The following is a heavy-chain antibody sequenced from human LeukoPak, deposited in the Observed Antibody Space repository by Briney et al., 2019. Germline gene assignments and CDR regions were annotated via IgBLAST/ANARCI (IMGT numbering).Heavy chain of an antibody. CDR3: ARGPISYSSGWYVNY. CDR2: INHSGST. J-gene: IGHJ4*02. V-gene: IGHV4-34*01. CDR1: GGSFSGYD. Sequence: PSETLSLTCAVYGGSFSGYDWNWIRQPPGRGLEWIGEINHSGSTNYNPSLKSRVTISVDTSKNQFSLKLTSVTAADMAVYYCARGPISYSSGWYVNYWGQGTLVTVSS. D-gene: IGHD6-19*01.